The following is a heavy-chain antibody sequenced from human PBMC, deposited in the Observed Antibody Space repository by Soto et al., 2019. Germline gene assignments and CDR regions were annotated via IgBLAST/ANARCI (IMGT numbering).Heavy chain of an antibody. V-gene: IGHV3-33*01. CDR3: ARDQLDRLKTRETRYFDY. J-gene: IGHJ4*02. D-gene: IGHD3-3*01. Sequence: GGSLRLSCAASGFTFSSYGMHCVRQAPGKGLEWVAVIWYDGSRKFYADSVKGRFTISRDSSNLYLQMNSLRADETAVYYCARDQLDRLKTRETRYFDYGGQGAMVTVSS. CDR1: GFTFSSYG. CDR2: IWYDGSRK.